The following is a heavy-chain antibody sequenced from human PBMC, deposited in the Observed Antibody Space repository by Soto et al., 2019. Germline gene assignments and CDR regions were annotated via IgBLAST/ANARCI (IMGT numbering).Heavy chain of an antibody. CDR3: ARGKSSSRHKGYNWFDP. J-gene: IGHJ5*02. Sequence: QVQLVQSGAEVKKPGSSVKVSCKASGGTFSSYAISWVRQAPGQGLEWMGGIIPIFGTANYAQKFQGRVTITADESTSTAYMELSSLRSEDTAVYYCARGKSSSRHKGYNWFDPWGQGTLVTVSS. D-gene: IGHD6-13*01. CDR2: IIPIFGTA. V-gene: IGHV1-69*01. CDR1: GGTFSSYA.